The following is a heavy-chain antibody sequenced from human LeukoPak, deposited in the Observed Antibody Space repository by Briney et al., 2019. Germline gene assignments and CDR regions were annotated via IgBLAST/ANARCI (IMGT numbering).Heavy chain of an antibody. CDR2: INHSGST. J-gene: IGHJ4*02. CDR3: ARKGTYDFWSGYYGD. V-gene: IGHV4-34*01. D-gene: IGHD3-3*01. Sequence: PSETLSLTCAVYGGSFSGYYWSWIRQPPGKGLEWIGEINHSGSTNYNPSLKSRVTISVDTSKNQFSLKLSSVTAADTAVYYCARKGTYDFWSGYYGDWGQGTLVTVFS. CDR1: GGSFSGYY.